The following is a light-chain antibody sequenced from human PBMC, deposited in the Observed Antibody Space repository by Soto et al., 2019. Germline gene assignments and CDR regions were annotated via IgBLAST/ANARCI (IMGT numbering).Light chain of an antibody. CDR3: SSYTTSSSYV. CDR1: SSDVGGYIH. Sequence: QSALTQPASVSGSPGQSITISCTGTSSDVGGYIHVSWYQQHPGKAPKLMIYDVTSRPSGVSYRFSGPKSGNTASLTISGLQAEDEADYYCSSYTTSSSYVFGTGTKVTVL. CDR2: DVT. V-gene: IGLV2-14*01. J-gene: IGLJ1*01.